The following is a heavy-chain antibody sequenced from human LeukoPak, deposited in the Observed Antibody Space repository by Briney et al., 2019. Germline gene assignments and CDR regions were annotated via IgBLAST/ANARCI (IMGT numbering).Heavy chain of an antibody. CDR2: MNPNSGNT. J-gene: IGHJ3*02. D-gene: IGHD6-13*01. V-gene: IGHV1-8*03. CDR1: GYTFTSYD. Sequence: ASVKVSCKASGYTFTSYDINWVRQATGQGLEWMGWMNPNSGNTGYAQKFQGRVTITRNTSISTAYMELSSLRSEDTAVYYCAIGTPRIAAAGMNDAFDIWGQGTMVTVSS. CDR3: AIGTPRIAAAGMNDAFDI.